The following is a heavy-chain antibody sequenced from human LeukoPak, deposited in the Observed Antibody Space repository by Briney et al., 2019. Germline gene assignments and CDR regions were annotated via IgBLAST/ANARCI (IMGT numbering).Heavy chain of an antibody. CDR2: IYYSGST. Sequence: PSETLSLTCTVSGGSISSSSYYWGWIRQPPGKGLEWIGSIYYSGSTYYNPSLKSRVTISVDTSKNQFSLKLSSVTAADTAVYYCARHRSGLWIGEYDYWGQGTLVTVSS. CDR3: ARHRSGLWIGEYDY. V-gene: IGHV4-39*01. CDR1: GGSISSSSYY. J-gene: IGHJ4*02. D-gene: IGHD3-10*01.